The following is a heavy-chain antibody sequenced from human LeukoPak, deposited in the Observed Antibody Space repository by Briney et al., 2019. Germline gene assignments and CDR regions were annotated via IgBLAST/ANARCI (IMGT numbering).Heavy chain of an antibody. CDR3: AKDFRAVAGTPRNY. CDR1: KFTFSNFG. J-gene: IGHJ4*02. CDR2: VSSSGGTQ. D-gene: IGHD6-19*01. Sequence: GTSLRLSCAASKFTFSNFGMQWVRQAPAKGLEWVAVVSSSGGTQYYADSVKGRFTISRDNSRNTMYLQMNSLRAEDTAVYYCAKDFRAVAGTPRNYWGQGTLVTVSS. V-gene: IGHV3-30*18.